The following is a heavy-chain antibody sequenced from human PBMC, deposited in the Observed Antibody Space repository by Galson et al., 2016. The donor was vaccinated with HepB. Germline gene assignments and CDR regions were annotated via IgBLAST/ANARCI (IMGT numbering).Heavy chain of an antibody. V-gene: IGHV4-31*03. CDR2: IYYCGST. D-gene: IGHD5-24*01. J-gene: IGHJ4*02. Sequence: TLSLTCTVSGGSISSGGYYWSWIRQHPGKGLEWIGYIYYCGSTYYNPSLKSRVTISVDTSKNQFSLKLSSVTAADTAVYYCARGGYGWLQLIDFWGQGTPVTVSS. CDR3: ARGGYGWLQLIDF. CDR1: GGSISSGGYY.